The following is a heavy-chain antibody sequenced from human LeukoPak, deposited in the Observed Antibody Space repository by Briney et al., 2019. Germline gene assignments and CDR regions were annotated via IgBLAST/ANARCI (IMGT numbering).Heavy chain of an antibody. CDR3: ARLFYSSGWYWGGGPFDI. CDR1: GYTFTSYY. Sequence: ASVKVSCKASGYTFTSYYMHWVRQAPGQGLEWMGIINPSGGSTSYAQKFQGRVTMTRDTSTSTVYMELSSLRSEDTAGYYCARLFYSSGWYWGGGPFDIWGQGTMVTVSS. V-gene: IGHV1-46*01. J-gene: IGHJ3*02. D-gene: IGHD6-19*01. CDR2: INPSGGST.